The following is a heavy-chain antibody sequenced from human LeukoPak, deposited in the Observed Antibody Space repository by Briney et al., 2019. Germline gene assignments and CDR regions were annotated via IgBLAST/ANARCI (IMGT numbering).Heavy chain of an antibody. Sequence: GGSLRLSCAASGFTFSTYSMNWVRQAPGKGLVWVSRIKSDGSSTSYADSVKGRFTISRDNAKNTLYLQMNSLRAEDTAVYYCARVYCSSTSCPFEYWGQGTLVTVSS. CDR1: GFTFSTYS. CDR3: ARVYCSSTSCPFEY. J-gene: IGHJ4*02. V-gene: IGHV3-74*01. D-gene: IGHD2-2*01. CDR2: IKSDGSST.